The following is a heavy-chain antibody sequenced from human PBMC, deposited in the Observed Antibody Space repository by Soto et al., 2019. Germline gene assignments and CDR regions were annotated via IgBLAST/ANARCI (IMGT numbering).Heavy chain of an antibody. J-gene: IGHJ4*02. CDR1: GGSISSSSYY. D-gene: IGHD3-9*01. V-gene: IGHV4-39*01. Sequence: SETLSLTCTVSGGSISSSSYYWGWIRQPPGKGLEWIGSIYYSGSTYYNPSLKSRVTISVDTSKNQFSLKLSSVTAADTAVYYCASLKSHYDILTGYYAYYFEYWGQGTLVTVSS. CDR3: ASLKSHYDILTGYYAYYFEY. CDR2: IYYSGST.